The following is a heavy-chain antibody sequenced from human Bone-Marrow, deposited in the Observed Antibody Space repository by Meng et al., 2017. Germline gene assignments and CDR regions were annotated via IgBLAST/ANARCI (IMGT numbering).Heavy chain of an antibody. CDR2: INHSGST. D-gene: IGHD6-6*01. CDR1: GGSFSGYY. J-gene: IGHJ4*02. CDR3: ARGLRAARPLLFGY. Sequence: QLQQGGEGMLKPSETLSLTCAVYGGSFSGYYWSWIRQPPGKGLEWIGEINHSGSTNYNPSLKSRVTISVDTSKNQFSLKLSSVTAADTAVYYCARGLRAARPLLFGYWGQGTLVTVSS. V-gene: IGHV4-34*01.